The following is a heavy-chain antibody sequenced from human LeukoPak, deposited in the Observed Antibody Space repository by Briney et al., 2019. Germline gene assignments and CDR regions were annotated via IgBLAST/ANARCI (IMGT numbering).Heavy chain of an antibody. V-gene: IGHV3-33*06. CDR3: AKPRSHWGSWYNPLNY. CDR2: IWYDGSNK. CDR1: GFTFSSYG. Sequence: GRSLRLSCAASGFTFSSYGMHWVRQAPGKGLEWVAVIWYDGSNKYYADSVKGRFTISRDNSKNTLYLQMNSLRAEDTAVYYCAKPRSHWGSWYNPLNYWGQEPWSPSPQ. D-gene: IGHD6-13*01. J-gene: IGHJ4*01.